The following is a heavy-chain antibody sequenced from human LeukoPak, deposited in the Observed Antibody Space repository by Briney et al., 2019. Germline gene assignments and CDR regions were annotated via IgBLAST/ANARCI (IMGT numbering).Heavy chain of an antibody. CDR1: GFTFSSYE. Sequence: PGGSLRLSCAASGFTFSSYEMNWVRQAPGKAVEWVSYISSSGSTIYYADSVKGRFTISRDNAKNSLYLQMNSQRAKDTAVYYCARGSGNYFDYWGQGTLVTVSS. V-gene: IGHV3-48*03. CDR3: ARGSGNYFDY. J-gene: IGHJ4*02. CDR2: ISSSGSTI. D-gene: IGHD6-19*01.